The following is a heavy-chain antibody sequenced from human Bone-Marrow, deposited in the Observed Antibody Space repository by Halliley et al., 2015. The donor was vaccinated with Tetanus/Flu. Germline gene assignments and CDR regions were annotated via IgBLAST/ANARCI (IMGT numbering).Heavy chain of an antibody. V-gene: IGHV5-51*03. CDR2: IYPDDSDT. D-gene: IGHD6-19*01. CDR1: GYNFVNNW. Sequence: VQLVQSGAEVRQPGESLKISCASYGYNFVNNWIAWVRQVPGKGLEWMGIIYPDDSDTIYSPSFQGRVTISTDKSTSATYLHWSSLKASDTAIYYCARRRAGGWYFDFWGQGTLVTVSS. CDR3: ARRRAGGWYFDF. J-gene: IGHJ4*02.